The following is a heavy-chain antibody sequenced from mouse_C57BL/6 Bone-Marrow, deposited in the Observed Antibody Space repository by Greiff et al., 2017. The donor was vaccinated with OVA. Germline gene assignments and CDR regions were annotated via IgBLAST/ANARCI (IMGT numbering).Heavy chain of an antibody. D-gene: IGHD1-1*01. J-gene: IGHJ3*01. V-gene: IGHV1-39*01. CDR2: INPNYGTT. Sequence: VQLKQSGPELVKPGASVKISCKASGYSFTDYNMNWVKQSNGKSLEWIGVINPNYGTTSYNQKFKGKATLTVDQSSSTAYMQLNSLTSEDSAVYDSARCTTVVAPGADWGQGTLVTVSA. CDR3: ARCTTVVAPGAD. CDR1: GYSFTDYN.